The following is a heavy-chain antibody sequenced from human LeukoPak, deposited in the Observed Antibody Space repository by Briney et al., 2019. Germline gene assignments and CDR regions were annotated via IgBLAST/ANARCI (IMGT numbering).Heavy chain of an antibody. CDR2: IYHSGST. V-gene: IGHV4-38-2*02. D-gene: IGHD2-2*01. CDR3: AIASRTGDY. Sequence: PSESLSLTCTVSGYSISSGYYWGWLRRPPGKGLEWIGRIYHSGSTYYNPSLKSRVTTPVHTSKNQSALKLSSVTAADTAVYYCAIASRTGDYWGQGTLVTVSS. CDR1: GYSISSGYY. J-gene: IGHJ4*02.